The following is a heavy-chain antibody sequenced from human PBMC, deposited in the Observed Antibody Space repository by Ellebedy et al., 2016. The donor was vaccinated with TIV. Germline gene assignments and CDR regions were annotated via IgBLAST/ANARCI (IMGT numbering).Heavy chain of an antibody. J-gene: IGHJ4*02. CDR2: IYYSGST. CDR3: ARKAYSYHDY. Sequence: MPSETLSLTCTVSGGSISSYYWSWIRQPPGKGLEWIGYIYYSGSTNYNPSLKSRVTISVDTSKNQFSLKLSSVTAADTAVYYCARKAYSYHDYWGQGTLVTVSS. V-gene: IGHV4-59*08. D-gene: IGHD5-18*01. CDR1: GGSISSYY.